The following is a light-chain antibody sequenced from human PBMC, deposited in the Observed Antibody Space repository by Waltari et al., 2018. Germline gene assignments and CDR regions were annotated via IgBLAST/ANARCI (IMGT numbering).Light chain of an antibody. CDR1: SSDVGGYNY. CDR3: SSYTTSGTYVV. J-gene: IGLJ2*01. V-gene: IGLV2-14*03. Sequence: QSALTQPASVSGSPGQSITISCTGTSSDVGGYNYVSWYQRHPGKAPKLMLYDVSDRPSGVSNRFSGSKSGNTASLTISGLQAEDEADYYCSSYTTSGTYVVFGGGTKLTVL. CDR2: DVS.